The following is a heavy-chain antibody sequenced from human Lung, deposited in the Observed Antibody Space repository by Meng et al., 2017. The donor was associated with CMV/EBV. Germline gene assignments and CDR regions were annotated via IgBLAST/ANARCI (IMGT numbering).Heavy chain of an antibody. CDR3: TTVPYDYGDYVSDY. V-gene: IGHV3-15*01. CDR1: GFTFSNAW. CDR2: IKSKTDGGTT. Sequence: GESXKISCAASGFTFSNAWMSWVRQAPGKGLEWVGRIKSKTDGGTTDYAAPVKGRFTISRDDSKNTLYLQMNSLKTEDTAVYYCTTVPYDYGDYVSDYWGQGTXVTVSS. J-gene: IGHJ4*02. D-gene: IGHD4-17*01.